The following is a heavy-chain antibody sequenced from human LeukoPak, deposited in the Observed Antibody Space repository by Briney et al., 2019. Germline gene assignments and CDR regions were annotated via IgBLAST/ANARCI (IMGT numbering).Heavy chain of an antibody. J-gene: IGHJ4*02. Sequence: NSSETLSLTCTVSGGSISSSSYSWGWIRQPPGKGLEWIGSVSHSGSINYDPSLKNRVTISVDTFKNQFSLKLSSVTAADTAVYYCWAIVTTIKLDFWGQGTLVTVSS. CDR3: WAIVTTIKLDF. V-gene: IGHV4-39*01. CDR2: VSHSGSI. CDR1: GGSISSSSYS. D-gene: IGHD5-12*01.